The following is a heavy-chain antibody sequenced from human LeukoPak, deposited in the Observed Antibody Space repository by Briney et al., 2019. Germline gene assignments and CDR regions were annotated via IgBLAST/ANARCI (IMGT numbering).Heavy chain of an antibody. CDR1: GYTFTSYG. Sequence: ASVKVSCKASGYTFTSYGISWVRQAPGQGLEWMRWISAYNGNTNYAQKLQGRVTMTTDTSTSTAYMELRSLRSDDTAVYYCARVQPYYDFWSGYYFYFDYWGQGTLVTVSS. CDR2: ISAYNGNT. D-gene: IGHD3-3*01. J-gene: IGHJ4*02. V-gene: IGHV1-18*01. CDR3: ARVQPYYDFWSGYYFYFDY.